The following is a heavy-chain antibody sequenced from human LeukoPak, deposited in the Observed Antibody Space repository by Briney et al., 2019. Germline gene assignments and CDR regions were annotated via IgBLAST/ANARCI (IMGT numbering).Heavy chain of an antibody. CDR2: IHYRGNT. CDR3: ARHLSNYGSGTYTAFDV. V-gene: IGHV4-59*08. D-gene: IGHD3-10*01. CDR1: GGSTSNYC. J-gene: IGHJ3*01. Sequence: PSETLSLTCTVSGGSTSNYCWSWVRRPPGMGLQWIGYIHYRGNTDYSPSLRSRVTISSATSRISLKVTSVAAADTAVYYCARHLSNYGSGTYTAFDVWGQGAMVIVSS.